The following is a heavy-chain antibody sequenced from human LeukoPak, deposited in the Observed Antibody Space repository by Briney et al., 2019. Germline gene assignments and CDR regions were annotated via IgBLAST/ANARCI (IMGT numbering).Heavy chain of an antibody. D-gene: IGHD2-2*01. CDR1: GFTFSNYA. CDR2: VGGSGVKT. V-gene: IGHV3-23*01. CDR3: AKRGDCSGTCTYDY. J-gene: IGHJ4*02. Sequence: GGSLRLSCAASGFTFSNYAIHWVRRAPGKGLEWVSIVGGSGVKTYYADSVKGRFTISRDNSKNTVYLQMNSLRAEDTAVYYCAKRGDCSGTCTYDYWGQGTLVTVSS.